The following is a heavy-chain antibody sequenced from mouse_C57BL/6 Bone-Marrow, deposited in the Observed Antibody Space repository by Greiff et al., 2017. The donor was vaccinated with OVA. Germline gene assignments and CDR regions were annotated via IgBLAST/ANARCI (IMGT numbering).Heavy chain of an antibody. Sequence: VQLQQPGAELVMPGASVKLSCKASGYTLTSYWMHWVKQRPGQGLEWIGEIDPSDSYTNYNQKFKGKSTLTVDKSSSTAYMQLSSLTSEDSAVYYCARGGLPYWGQGTTLTVSS. D-gene: IGHD6-1*01. J-gene: IGHJ2*01. CDR2: IDPSDSYT. CDR1: GYTLTSYW. V-gene: IGHV1-69*01. CDR3: ARGGLPY.